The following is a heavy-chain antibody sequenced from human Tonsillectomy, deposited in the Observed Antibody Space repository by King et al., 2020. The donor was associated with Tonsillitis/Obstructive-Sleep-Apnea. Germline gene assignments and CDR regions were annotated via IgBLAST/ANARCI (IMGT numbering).Heavy chain of an antibody. CDR1: GGSTSSSSYY. CDR3: GIVVVPAANYYYYMDV. V-gene: IGHV4-39*01. D-gene: IGHD2-2*01. J-gene: IGHJ6*03. Sequence: LQLQESGPGLVKPSETLSLTCTVSGGSTSSSSYYWGWIRQPPGKGLEWIGSIYYSGSTYYNPSLKSRVTISVDTSKNQFSLKLRSVTAADTAVYYCGIVVVPAANYYYYMDVWGKGTTVTVSS. CDR2: IYYSGST.